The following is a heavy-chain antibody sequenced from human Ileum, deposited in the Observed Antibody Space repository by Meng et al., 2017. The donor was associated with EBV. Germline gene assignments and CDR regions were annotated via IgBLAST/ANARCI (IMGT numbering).Heavy chain of an antibody. V-gene: IGHV3-11*01. CDR3: ARGRSWFDP. J-gene: IGHJ5*02. CDR1: GYTFSDSS. CDR2: ISSSSNII. Sequence: RVESGGVLGKQDGSLGLSCAPAGYTFSDSSMTWIRQAQGKGLEWIAFISSSSNIIYYTDSVKGRFTVSRDNAKNSLFLQMNSLRAEDTAVYFCARGRSWFDPWGQGTLVTVSS.